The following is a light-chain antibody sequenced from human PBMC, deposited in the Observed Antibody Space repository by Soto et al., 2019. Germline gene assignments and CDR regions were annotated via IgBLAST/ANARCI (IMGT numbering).Light chain of an antibody. J-gene: IGLJ1*01. CDR1: SSDVGGYDY. V-gene: IGLV2-14*01. CDR2: EVS. CDR3: SSYTSRITRV. Sequence: QSVLTQPASVSGSPGQSITISCTGTSSDVGGYDYVSWYQQHPGKAPKLMIYEVSNRPSGVSNRFSGSKSGNTASLTISGLQAEDEADYYCSSYTSRITRVFGPGTKVTVL.